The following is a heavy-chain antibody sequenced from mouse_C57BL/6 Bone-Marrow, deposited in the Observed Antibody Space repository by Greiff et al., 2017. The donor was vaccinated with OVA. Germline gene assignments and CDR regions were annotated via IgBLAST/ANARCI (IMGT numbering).Heavy chain of an antibody. J-gene: IGHJ1*03. CDR3: ARRVDGYYPWYFDV. CDR1: GFNIKNTY. CDR2: IDPANGNT. Sequence: EVQGVESVAELVRPGASVKLSCTASGFNIKNTYMHWVKQRPDQGLEWIGRIDPANGNTKYAPKFQGKATITADTSSNTAYLQLSSLTSEDTAIYYCARRVDGYYPWYFDVWGTGTTVTVSS. V-gene: IGHV14-3*01. D-gene: IGHD2-3*01.